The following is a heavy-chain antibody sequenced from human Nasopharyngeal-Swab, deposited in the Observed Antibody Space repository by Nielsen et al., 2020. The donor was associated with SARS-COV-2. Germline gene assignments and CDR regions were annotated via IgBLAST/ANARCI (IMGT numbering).Heavy chain of an antibody. CDR2: IKQDGSEK. V-gene: IGHV3-7*01. D-gene: IGHD6-13*01. CDR1: GFTFSSFW. J-gene: IGHJ4*02. CDR3: ARDLRTAAAGTGFDY. Sequence: GGSLRLSCAASGFTFSSFWMSWVRQAPGKGLEWVANIKQDGSEKYYVDSVKGRFTISRDNAKNSLYLQMNSLRAEDTVVYYCARDLRTAAAGTGFDYWGQGTLVTVSS.